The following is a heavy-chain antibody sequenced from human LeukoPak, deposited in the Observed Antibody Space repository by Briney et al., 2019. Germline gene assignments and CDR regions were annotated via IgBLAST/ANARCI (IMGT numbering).Heavy chain of an antibody. V-gene: IGHV5-51*01. J-gene: IGHJ3*02. Sequence: GESLKISCKGSGYSFTSYWIGWVRQMPGKGLEWMGIIYPGDSDTRYSPSFQGQVTISADKSISTAYLQWSSLKASDTAMYYCATSVSYCGGDRSPGDAFDIWGQGTMVTVSS. CDR1: GYSFTSYW. CDR2: IYPGDSDT. CDR3: ATSVSYCGGDRSPGDAFDI. D-gene: IGHD2-21*02.